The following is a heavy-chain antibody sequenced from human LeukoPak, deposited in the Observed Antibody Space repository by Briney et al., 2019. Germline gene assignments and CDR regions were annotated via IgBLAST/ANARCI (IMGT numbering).Heavy chain of an antibody. J-gene: IGHJ3*02. CDR1: GFTFSSYW. CDR2: IKQDGSEK. D-gene: IGHD4-17*01. CDR3: AKDYGHDYGDPLYNRDAFDI. Sequence: PGGSLRLSCAASGFTFSSYWMSWVRQAPGKGLEWVANIKQDGSEKYYVDSVKGRFTISRDNAKNSLYLQMNSLRAEDTAVYYCAKDYGHDYGDPLYNRDAFDIWGQGTMVTVSS. V-gene: IGHV3-7*03.